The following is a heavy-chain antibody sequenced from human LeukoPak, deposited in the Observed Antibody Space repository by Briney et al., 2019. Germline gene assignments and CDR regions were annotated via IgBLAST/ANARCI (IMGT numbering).Heavy chain of an antibody. D-gene: IGHD3-22*01. J-gene: IGHJ4*02. CDR2: INHSGST. CDR3: AGSYYYDSSGYPLDY. Sequence: SETLSLTCAVYGGSFSGYYWSWIREPPGKGVGWIGEINHSGSTNYNPSLKSRVTISVDTSKNQFSLKLSSVTAADTAVYYCAGSYYYDSSGYPLDYWGQGTLVTVSS. V-gene: IGHV4-34*01. CDR1: GGSFSGYY.